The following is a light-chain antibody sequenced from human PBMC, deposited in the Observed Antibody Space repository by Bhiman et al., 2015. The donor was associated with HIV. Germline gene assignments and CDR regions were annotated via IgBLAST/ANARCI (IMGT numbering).Light chain of an antibody. J-gene: IGLJ3*02. Sequence: SYELTQPSSVSVSPGQTARITCSGDIVAKRSARWFQRKPGQAPVAGIYTXGDERPSGIPERFSGSSSGTTVTLTISGAQVEDESDYYCYSAADYRNWVFGGGTKLTVL. CDR2: TXGD. CDR3: YSAADYRNWV. CDR1: IVAKRS. V-gene: IGLV3-27*01.